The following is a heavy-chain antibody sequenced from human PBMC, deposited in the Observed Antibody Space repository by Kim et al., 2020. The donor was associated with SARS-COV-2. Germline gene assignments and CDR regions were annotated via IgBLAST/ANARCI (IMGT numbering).Heavy chain of an antibody. J-gene: IGHJ4*02. V-gene: IGHV3-30*07. CDR3: ARNSYIVGATGGYDY. D-gene: IGHD1-26*01. Sequence: DSVKCRFTIARDNSKNTLYLQMNSLRAEDAAVYCCARNSYIVGATGGYDYWGQGTLVTVSS.